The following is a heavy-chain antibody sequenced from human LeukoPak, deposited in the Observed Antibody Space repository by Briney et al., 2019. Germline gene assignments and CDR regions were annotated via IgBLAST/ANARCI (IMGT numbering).Heavy chain of an antibody. Sequence: SVKVSCKASGGTFSSYAISWVRQAPGQGLEWMGRIIPIFGIANYAQKFQGRVTITADKSTSTAYMELSSLRSEDTAVYYCARAGLGESAARPDYWGQGTLVTVSS. D-gene: IGHD2-2*01. CDR3: ARAGLGESAARPDY. CDR2: IIPIFGIA. J-gene: IGHJ4*02. CDR1: GGTFSSYA. V-gene: IGHV1-69*04.